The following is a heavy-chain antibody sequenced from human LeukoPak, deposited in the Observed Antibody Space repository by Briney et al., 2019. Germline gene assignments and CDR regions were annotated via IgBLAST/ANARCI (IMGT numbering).Heavy chain of an antibody. D-gene: IGHD3-9*01. Sequence: SVKVSRKASGGTFISYTISWVGQAPGQGREGMGGIIPILGIANYPQKFQGRVTITADKSTSTAYMELRSLRSEDTAVYYCARTPDYDILTGYYRYYFDYWGQGTLVTVSS. J-gene: IGHJ4*02. V-gene: IGHV1-69*10. CDR3: ARTPDYDILTGYYRYYFDY. CDR1: GGTFISYT. CDR2: IIPILGIA.